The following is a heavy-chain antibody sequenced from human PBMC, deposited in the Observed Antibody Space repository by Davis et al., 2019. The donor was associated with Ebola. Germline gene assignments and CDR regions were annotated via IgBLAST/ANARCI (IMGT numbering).Heavy chain of an antibody. Sequence: GESLKIPCAASGFTVSSNYINWVHQAPGKGLEWVPAISGSGGSTYYADSVKGRFTISSDNSKKTLYLQMNSLRAEDTAVYYCAKSGLSFGVVKYHYGMDVWGKGTTVTVSS. D-gene: IGHD3-3*01. CDR3: AKSGLSFGVVKYHYGMDV. V-gene: IGHV3-23*01. CDR1: GFTVSSNY. CDR2: ISGSGGST. J-gene: IGHJ6*04.